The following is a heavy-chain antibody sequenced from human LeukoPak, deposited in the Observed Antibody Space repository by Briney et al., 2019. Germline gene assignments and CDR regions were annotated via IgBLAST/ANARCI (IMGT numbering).Heavy chain of an antibody. V-gene: IGHV3-23*01. J-gene: IGHJ4*02. CDR3: ARTVRGYSYGYNDY. D-gene: IGHD5-18*01. CDR1: GFTFSSYA. CDR2: ISGSGGST. Sequence: GGSLRLSCAASGFTFSSYAMSWVRQAPGKGLEWVSAISGSGGSTYYADSVKGRFTISRDNSKNTLYLQMNSLRAEDTAVYYCARTVRGYSYGYNDYWGQGTLVTVSS.